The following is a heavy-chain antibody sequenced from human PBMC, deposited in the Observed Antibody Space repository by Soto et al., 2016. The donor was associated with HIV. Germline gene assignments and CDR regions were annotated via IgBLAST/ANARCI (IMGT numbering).Heavy chain of an antibody. J-gene: IGHJ4*02. CDR2: MWYDGSNK. CDR1: GFTFSSYG. Sequence: VQLVESGGGVVQPGRSLRLSCAASGFTFSSYGMHWVRQAPGKGLEWVAVMWYDGSNKYYAGSVKGRFTISRDNSKNTLYLQMNRLRAEDTAMYYCARDGGRGTNVGLRCTTWGQGTLVTGLL. V-gene: IGHV3-33*01. D-gene: IGHD2-8*01. CDR3: ARDGGRGTNVGLRCTT.